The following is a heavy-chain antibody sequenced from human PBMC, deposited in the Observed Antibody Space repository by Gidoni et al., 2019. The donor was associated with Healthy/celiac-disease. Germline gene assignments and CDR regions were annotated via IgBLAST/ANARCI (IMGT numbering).Heavy chain of an antibody. Sequence: EVQLLESGGGLVQPGGSLRLSCAASGFTFSSSAMSWVRQAPGKGLEWVSAISGSGGSTYYADSVKGRFTISRDNSKNTLYLQMNSLRAEDTAVYYCAKDGGLEWLPKSYYYYGMDVWGQGTTVTVSS. D-gene: IGHD3-3*01. CDR3: AKDGGLEWLPKSYYYYGMDV. CDR1: GFTFSSSA. J-gene: IGHJ6*02. V-gene: IGHV3-23*01. CDR2: ISGSGGST.